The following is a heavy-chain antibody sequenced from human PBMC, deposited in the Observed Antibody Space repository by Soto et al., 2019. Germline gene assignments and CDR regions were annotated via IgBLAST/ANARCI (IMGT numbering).Heavy chain of an antibody. J-gene: IGHJ5*01. Sequence: QVRLQESGPGLVKPSGTLSLTCDVSGDSISSINWWIWVRQPLGKGLQWIGEVYHTGTTNYNPSLKSRVTISVDKSQNRFSPNVTSATAADTAVYSCARSSRFFAISLINTWGQGALVTVSS. V-gene: IGHV4-4*02. CDR1: GDSISSINW. CDR3: ARSSRFFAISLINT. D-gene: IGHD2-2*02. CDR2: VYHTGTT.